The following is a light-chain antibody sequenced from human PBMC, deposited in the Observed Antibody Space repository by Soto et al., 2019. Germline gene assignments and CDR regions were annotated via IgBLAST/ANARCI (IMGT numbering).Light chain of an antibody. CDR3: QQSFSPHIA. Sequence: EIQVTQSPTSLSASVGDRVTITCRASRSIGNNLNWYQQRPGKAPQLLIYAASSLQGGVPSRFSGSSSGTDFTLTIKGLQPEDFATYYCQQSFSPHIAFGQGTRL. V-gene: IGKV1-39*01. CDR1: RSIGNN. J-gene: IGKJ5*01. CDR2: AAS.